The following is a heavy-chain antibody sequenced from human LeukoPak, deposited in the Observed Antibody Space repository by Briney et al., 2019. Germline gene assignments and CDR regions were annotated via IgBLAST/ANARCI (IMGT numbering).Heavy chain of an antibody. CDR1: GYTFTSYD. CDR3: ARVLSTTTYYCYGMDV. D-gene: IGHD2-2*01. Sequence: ASVKVSCKASGYTFTSYDINWVRQATGQGLEWMGWMNPNSGNTGYAQKFQGRVTMTRNTSISTAYMELSSLRSEDTAVYYCARVLSTTTYYCYGMDVWGQGTTVTVSS. J-gene: IGHJ6*02. V-gene: IGHV1-8*01. CDR2: MNPNSGNT.